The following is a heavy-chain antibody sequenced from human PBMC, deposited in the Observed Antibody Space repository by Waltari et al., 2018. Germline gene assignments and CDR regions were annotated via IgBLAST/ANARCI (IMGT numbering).Heavy chain of an antibody. CDR2: ISSSSSAI. CDR3: ARHLRPYCVGDCYSGLAY. J-gene: IGHJ4*02. D-gene: IGHD2-21*01. V-gene: IGHV3-48*04. CDR1: AFTFNIYT. Sequence: EVHLVESGGGFVQPGGSLRLSCSASAFTFNIYTMSLVRQAPGKGLEWIAYISSSSSAIYHADSVEGRFTISRDNAKNSLYLQMSSLRAEDTAVYYCARHLRPYCVGDCYSGLAYWGQGTLVTVSS.